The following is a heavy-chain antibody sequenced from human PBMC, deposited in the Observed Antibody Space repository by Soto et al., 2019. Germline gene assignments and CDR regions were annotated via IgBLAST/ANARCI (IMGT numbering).Heavy chain of an antibody. D-gene: IGHD1-7*01. V-gene: IGHV4-59*01. CDR3: ARDNGNYDFDL. Sequence: SETLSLTCNVSVVYIKCFYWHWIRQPPGQGLEWIGYIYFSGSSNXXPSLKSRVXISLDTSKSQFXLNLSXLTAADTAFYYCARDNGNYDFDLWRQGTLVTVSS. CDR2: IYFSGSS. CDR1: VVYIKCFY. J-gene: IGHJ4*02.